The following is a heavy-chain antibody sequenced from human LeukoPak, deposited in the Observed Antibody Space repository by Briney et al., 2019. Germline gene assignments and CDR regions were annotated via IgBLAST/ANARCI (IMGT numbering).Heavy chain of an antibody. J-gene: IGHJ4*02. D-gene: IGHD6-13*01. CDR2: IIPIFGTA. CDR1: GGTFSSFA. Sequence: ASVKVSCKASGGTFSSFAISWVRQAPGQGLEWMGGIIPIFGTANYAQKFQGRVTITTDESTSTAYMELSSLRSEDTAVYYCAREGDAYSSSWRLDYWGQGTLVTVSS. CDR3: AREGDAYSSSWRLDY. V-gene: IGHV1-69*05.